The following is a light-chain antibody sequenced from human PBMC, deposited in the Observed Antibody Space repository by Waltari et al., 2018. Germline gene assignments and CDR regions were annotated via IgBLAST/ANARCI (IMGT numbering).Light chain of an antibody. J-gene: IGKJ1*01. Sequence: EIVLTQSPATLSLSPGERATLSCRASQSVSNLLGWYQQKPGQAPRLLIYDASNRATGIPARCRGSGSGTDFTLTISSLEPEDFAIYYCQHRRNWPWTFGQGTRVEIK. CDR2: DAS. CDR3: QHRRNWPWT. CDR1: QSVSNL. V-gene: IGKV3-11*01.